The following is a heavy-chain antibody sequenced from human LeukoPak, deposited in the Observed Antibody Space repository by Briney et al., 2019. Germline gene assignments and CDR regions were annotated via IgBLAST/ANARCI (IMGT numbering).Heavy chain of an antibody. CDR1: GGSFSGYY. Sequence: SETLSLTCAVYGGSFSGYYWSWIRQPPGKGLEWIGEINHSGSTNYNPSLKSRVTVSVDTSKNQFSLKLSSVTAADTAMYYCARLYYGSGSSYYYYMDVWGKGTTVTVSS. J-gene: IGHJ6*03. CDR3: ARLYYGSGSSYYYYMDV. V-gene: IGHV4-34*01. CDR2: INHSGST. D-gene: IGHD3-10*01.